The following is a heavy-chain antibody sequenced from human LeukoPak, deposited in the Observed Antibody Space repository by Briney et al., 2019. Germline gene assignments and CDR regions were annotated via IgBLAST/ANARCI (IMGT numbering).Heavy chain of an antibody. J-gene: IGHJ2*01. V-gene: IGHV4-39*01. Sequence: SETLSLTCTVSGGSISSSSYYWGWTRQPPGKGLEWIGSIYYSGSTFYNPSLKSRVTISVDTSKNQFSLKLSSVTAADTAVYYCARVGGYNWYFDLWGRGTLVTVSS. CDR3: ARVGGYNWYFDL. CDR1: GGSISSSSYY. D-gene: IGHD1-1*01. CDR2: IYYSGST.